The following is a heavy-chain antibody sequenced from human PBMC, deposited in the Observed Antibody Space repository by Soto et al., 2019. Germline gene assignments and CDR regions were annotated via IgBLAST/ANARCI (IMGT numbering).Heavy chain of an antibody. Sequence: GGSLRLSCAASGFTFSSYGMHWVRQAPGKGLEWVAVIWYDGSNKYYADSVKGRFTISRDNSKNTLYLQMNSLRAEDTAVYYCARDFIFNGYNLNSPYYYYYGMDVWGQGTTVTVSS. J-gene: IGHJ6*02. D-gene: IGHD5-12*01. CDR3: ARDFIFNGYNLNSPYYYYYGMDV. CDR2: IWYDGSNK. V-gene: IGHV3-33*01. CDR1: GFTFSSYG.